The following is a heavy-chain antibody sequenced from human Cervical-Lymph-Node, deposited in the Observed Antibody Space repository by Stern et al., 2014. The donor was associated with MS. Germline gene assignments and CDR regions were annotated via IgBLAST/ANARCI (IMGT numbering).Heavy chain of an antibody. CDR1: GYTYTSDD. Sequence: VQLVVSGAEVKKPGASVKVSCKTSGYTYTSDDINCVRQASGQVLEGMGWMNPASADTGYAKEFQRRLTITRDDSMSTTYIGLTNLRSEDTAVYYCTKAWDSWGKGTLVIVSS. CDR3: TKAWDS. J-gene: IGHJ4*02. V-gene: IGHV1-8*01. CDR2: MNPASADT.